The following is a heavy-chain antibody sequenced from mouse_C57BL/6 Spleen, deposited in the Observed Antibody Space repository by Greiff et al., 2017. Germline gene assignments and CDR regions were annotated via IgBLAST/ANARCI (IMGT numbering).Heavy chain of an antibody. J-gene: IGHJ4*01. CDR1: GYTFTSYW. Sequence: QVQLQQPGAELVKPGASVKLSCKASGYTFTSYWMHWVKQRPGQGLEWIGLIHPNSGSTNYNEKFKSKATLTVDKSSSTAYMQLSSLTSEDSAVYYCARGGSPYYYAMDYWGQATSVTVSS. CDR3: ARGGSPYYYAMDY. V-gene: IGHV1-64*01. CDR2: IHPNSGST.